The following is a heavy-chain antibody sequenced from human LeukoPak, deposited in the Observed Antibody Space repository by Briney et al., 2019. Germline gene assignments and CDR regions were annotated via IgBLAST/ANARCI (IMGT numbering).Heavy chain of an antibody. CDR3: ARSSVTGPGWIDS. CDR2: IYSGGGT. Sequence: GGSLRLSCAASGFTVSGNYMSWVRQAPGRGLQWASVIYSGGGTYYADSVKGRFTISRDNSKNTLYHQMNGLRAEDTAVYYCARSSVTGPGWIDSWGQGTLVTVSS. V-gene: IGHV3-53*01. D-gene: IGHD6-19*01. J-gene: IGHJ5*01. CDR1: GFTVSGNY.